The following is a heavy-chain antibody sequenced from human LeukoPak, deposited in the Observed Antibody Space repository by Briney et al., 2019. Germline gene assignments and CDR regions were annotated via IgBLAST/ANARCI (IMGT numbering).Heavy chain of an antibody. CDR2: IIPIFGTA. CDR1: GYTFTSYW. J-gene: IGHJ3*02. D-gene: IGHD5-24*01. V-gene: IGHV1-69*01. Sequence: KISCKGSGYTFTSYWIGWVRQAPGQGLEWMGGIIPIFGTANYAQKFQGRVTITSDESTSTAYMELSSLRSEDTAVYYCAREMATIPYTHAFDSWGQGTMVTVSS. CDR3: AREMATIPYTHAFDS.